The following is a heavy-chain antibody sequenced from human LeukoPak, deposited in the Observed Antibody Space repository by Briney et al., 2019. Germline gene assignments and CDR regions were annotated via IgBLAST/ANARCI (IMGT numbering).Heavy chain of an antibody. V-gene: IGHV4-34*01. CDR3: ARYDFWSGYY. CDR1: GGSFSGYY. D-gene: IGHD3-3*01. CDR2: INHSGST. J-gene: IGHJ4*02. Sequence: SETLSLTCAVYGGSFSGYYWSWIRQPPGKGLEWIGEINHSGSTNYNPSLKSRVTISVDTSKNQFSLKLSSVTAADTAVYYCARYDFWSGYYWGQETLVTVSS.